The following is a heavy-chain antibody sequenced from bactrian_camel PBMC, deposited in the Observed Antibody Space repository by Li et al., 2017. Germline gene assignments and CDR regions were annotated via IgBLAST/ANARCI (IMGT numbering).Heavy chain of an antibody. D-gene: IGHD1*01. CDR3: AAQNFPCCHEDACYSI. J-gene: IGHJ4*01. Sequence: HVQLVESGGGSVQAGGSLRLSCAVSGLQLLCAGWFRQAPGKEREGEREGIATIYDATGNTYYSDSVKGRFTISRDNTKSALYLQMDSLKPEDTALYYCAAQNFPCCHEDACYSIWGQGTQVTVS. CDR1: GLQLLCAG. CDR2: IYDATGNT. V-gene: IGHV3S1*01.